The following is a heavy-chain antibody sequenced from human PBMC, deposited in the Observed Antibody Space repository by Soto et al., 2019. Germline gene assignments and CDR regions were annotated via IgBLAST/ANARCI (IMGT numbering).Heavy chain of an antibody. D-gene: IGHD2-2*02. CDR1: GFTFSISA. V-gene: IGHV3-33*08. Sequence: GGSLRLSCAASGFTFSISAMHWVRQAPGKGREWVAVIWYDGSNKYYADSVKGRFTISRDNSKNTLYLQMNSLRAEDTAVYYCSSEDIVVVPAAIPVIYYYGMDVWGQGTTVTVSS. CDR2: IWYDGSNK. J-gene: IGHJ6*02. CDR3: SSEDIVVVPAAIPVIYYYGMDV.